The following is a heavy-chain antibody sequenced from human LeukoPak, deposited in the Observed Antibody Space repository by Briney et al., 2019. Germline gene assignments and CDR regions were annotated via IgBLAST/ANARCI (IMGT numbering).Heavy chain of an antibody. D-gene: IGHD5-18*01. CDR3: ARGTWIQLWSPFDY. Sequence: PSETLSLTCTVSGGSISSYYWSWIRQPPGKGLEWIGYIYYSGSTNYNPSLKSRVTISVDTSKSQFSLKLSSVTAADTAVYYCARGTWIQLWSPFDYWGQGTLVTVSS. CDR1: GGSISSYY. V-gene: IGHV4-59*01. CDR2: IYYSGST. J-gene: IGHJ4*02.